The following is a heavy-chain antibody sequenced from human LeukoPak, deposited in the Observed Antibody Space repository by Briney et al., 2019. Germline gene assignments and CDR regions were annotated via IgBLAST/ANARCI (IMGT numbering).Heavy chain of an antibody. Sequence: GGSLRLSCAASGFTFNNYAMSWVRQAPGKGLEWVSTISASGGSTYYADSVKGRFTISRDNSKNTLYLQMNSLRAEDTAVYYCAILPGYSSGWYEVNYWGQGTLVTVSS. CDR3: AILPGYSSGWYEVNY. J-gene: IGHJ4*02. CDR1: GFTFNNYA. CDR2: ISASGGST. V-gene: IGHV3-23*01. D-gene: IGHD6-13*01.